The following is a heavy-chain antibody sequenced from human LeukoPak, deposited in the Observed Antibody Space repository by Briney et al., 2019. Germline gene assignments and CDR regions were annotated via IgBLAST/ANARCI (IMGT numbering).Heavy chain of an antibody. Sequence: ASVKVSCKASVYTFTGYYMHWVRQAPGQGLEWMGWINPNSGGTNYAQKFQGRVTMTRDTSISTAYMELSSLRSEDTAVYYCARGVTMVRGVIEGYYFDYWGQGTLVTVSS. CDR1: VYTFTGYY. J-gene: IGHJ4*02. V-gene: IGHV1-2*02. D-gene: IGHD3-10*01. CDR2: INPNSGGT. CDR3: ARGVTMVRGVIEGYYFDY.